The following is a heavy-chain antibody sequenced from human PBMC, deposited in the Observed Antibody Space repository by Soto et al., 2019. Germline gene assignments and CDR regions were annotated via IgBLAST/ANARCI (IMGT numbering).Heavy chain of an antibody. CDR1: GGSISTYY. CDR3: ARSWSGCSEFDY. Sequence: SSETLSLTCTVSGGSISTYYWNWIRQPPGKGLEWIGYIYYSGSTNYNPSLKSRVTISVDTSKNQFSLKLSSVTAADTAVYYCARSWSGCSEFDYWGQGTLVTVSS. CDR2: IYYSGST. V-gene: IGHV4-59*01. J-gene: IGHJ4*02. D-gene: IGHD3-3*01.